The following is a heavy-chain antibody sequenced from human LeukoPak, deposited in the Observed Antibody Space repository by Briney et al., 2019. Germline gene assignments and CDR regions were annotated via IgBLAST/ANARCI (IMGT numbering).Heavy chain of an antibody. J-gene: IGHJ4*02. Sequence: PSETLSLTCTVSGGSISSSSYYWGWIRQPPGKGLEWIGSINYSGSTYYNPSLKSRVTISVDTSKNQFSLKLSSVTAADTAVYYCARDRYYYGSGDIYDYWGQGTLVTVSS. D-gene: IGHD3-10*01. CDR2: INYSGST. CDR1: GGSISSSSYY. CDR3: ARDRYYYGSGDIYDY. V-gene: IGHV4-39*07.